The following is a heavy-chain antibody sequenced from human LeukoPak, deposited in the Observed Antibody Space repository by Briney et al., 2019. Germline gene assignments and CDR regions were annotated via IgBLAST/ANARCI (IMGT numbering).Heavy chain of an antibody. CDR3: ARGLRYYDSSGYPVLDY. J-gene: IGHJ4*02. Sequence: SETLSLTCTVSGDSFSSTNYFWGWIRQPPMKGLEWIGSVYHNGSTYFIPSLRSRATISLDTSKNQFSLKLSSVTAADTAVYYCARGLRYYDSSGYPVLDYWGQGTLVTVSS. D-gene: IGHD3-22*01. V-gene: IGHV4-39*01. CDR2: VYHNGST. CDR1: GDSFSSTNYF.